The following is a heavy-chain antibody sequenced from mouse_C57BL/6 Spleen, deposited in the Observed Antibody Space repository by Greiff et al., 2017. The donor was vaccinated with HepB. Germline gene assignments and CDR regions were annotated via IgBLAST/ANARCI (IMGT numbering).Heavy chain of an antibody. CDR3: ARESNWYFDY. V-gene: IGHV5-17*01. J-gene: IGHJ2*01. Sequence: EVKLMESGGGLVKPGGSLKLSCAASGFTFSDYGMHWVRQAPEKGLEGVAYISSGSSTIYYADTGKGRFTISRDNAKNTLFLQMTSLRSEDTAMYYCARESNWYFDYWGQGTTLTVSS. D-gene: IGHD4-1*01. CDR2: ISSGSSTI. CDR1: GFTFSDYG.